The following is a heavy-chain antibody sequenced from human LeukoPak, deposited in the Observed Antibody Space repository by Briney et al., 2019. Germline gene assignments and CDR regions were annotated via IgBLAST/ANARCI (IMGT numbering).Heavy chain of an antibody. J-gene: IGHJ4*02. CDR1: GFTFSSYG. V-gene: IGHV3-33*06. CDR3: AKEQRLYSSSPFDY. Sequence: SGGSLRLSCAASGFTFSSYGMHWVRQAPGKGLEWVAVIWYDGSNKYYADSVKGRFTISRDNSKNTLYVQMNSLRAEDTAVYYCAKEQRLYSSSPFDYWGQGTLVTVSS. CDR2: IWYDGSNK. D-gene: IGHD6-13*01.